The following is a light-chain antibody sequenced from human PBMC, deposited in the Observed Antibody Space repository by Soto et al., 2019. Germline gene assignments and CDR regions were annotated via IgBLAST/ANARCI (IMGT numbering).Light chain of an antibody. V-gene: IGKV3-20*01. CDR1: QSVSSY. J-gene: IGKJ1*01. Sequence: EIVLTQSPVTLSLSPGERATLSCRASQSVSSYLAWYQQKPGQAPSLLIYGVSSRATGIPDRFSGSGSGTDFTLTISRLDPEDFAVYFCQQYGGSPWTFGQGTKVEIK. CDR2: GVS. CDR3: QQYGGSPWT.